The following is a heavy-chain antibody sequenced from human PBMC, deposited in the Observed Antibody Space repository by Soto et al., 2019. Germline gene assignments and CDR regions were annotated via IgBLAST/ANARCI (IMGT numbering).Heavy chain of an antibody. D-gene: IGHD4-17*01. CDR1: GYTFTAYP. J-gene: IGHJ4*02. V-gene: IGHV1-3*01. CDR3: ARKDYDGARVYYFDH. CDR2: INAANGDT. Sequence: ASLKVSCKASGYTFTAYPMHWVRRAPGQRLEWMGWINAANGDTGYSQKFHDRVTFTRDTSATTVYMELSSLTSEDTAVYYCARKDYDGARVYYFDHWGQGTLVTVSS.